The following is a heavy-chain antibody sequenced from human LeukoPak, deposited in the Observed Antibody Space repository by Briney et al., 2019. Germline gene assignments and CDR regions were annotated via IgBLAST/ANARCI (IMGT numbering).Heavy chain of an antibody. J-gene: IGHJ4*02. D-gene: IGHD6-13*01. Sequence: SETLSLTCTVSGDSINSFYWSWIRQPAGKGLEWIGRIYTSGSTNYSPSLKSRVTMSVDTSKNQFSLKLSSVTAADTAVYYCARVGDYSSSWYDLLYFDSWGPGTLVTVSS. CDR2: IYTSGST. V-gene: IGHV4-4*07. CDR1: GDSINSFY. CDR3: ARVGDYSSSWYDLLYFDS.